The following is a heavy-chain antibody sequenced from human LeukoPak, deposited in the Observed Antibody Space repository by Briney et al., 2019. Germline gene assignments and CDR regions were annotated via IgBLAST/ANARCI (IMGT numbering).Heavy chain of an antibody. D-gene: IGHD2-15*01. V-gene: IGHV3-48*02. CDR3: ARDSQWSFDY. CDR1: GFTFSNYW. CDR2: ISGRDTST. J-gene: IGHJ4*02. Sequence: GGSLRLSCAASGFTFSNYWMTWVRQAPGKGLEWVSYISGRDTSTYYADSVKGRFTVSRDNAKNSLYLQMNDLRDEDTAVYYCARDSQWSFDYWGQGTLVTVSS.